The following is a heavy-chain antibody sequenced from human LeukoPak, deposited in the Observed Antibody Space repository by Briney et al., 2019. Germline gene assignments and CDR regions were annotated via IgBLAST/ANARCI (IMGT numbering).Heavy chain of an antibody. D-gene: IGHD3-16*01. Sequence: ASVKVSCKASGYTFTSYYMHWVRQAPGQGLEWMGWINSDSGGTIYAQKFQGRVTMTRDTSISTAYLELSSLRYDDTAVYYCARNLYLGTSLPYYYYYYMDVWGEGTTVTVSS. V-gene: IGHV1-2*02. J-gene: IGHJ6*03. CDR3: ARNLYLGTSLPYYYYYYMDV. CDR2: INSDSGGT. CDR1: GYTFTSYY.